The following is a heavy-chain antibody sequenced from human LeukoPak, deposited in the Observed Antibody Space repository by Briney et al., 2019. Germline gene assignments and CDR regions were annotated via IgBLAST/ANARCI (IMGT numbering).Heavy chain of an antibody. V-gene: IGHV3-21*01. J-gene: IGHJ4*02. D-gene: IGHD4-17*01. CDR1: GFTFSSYS. CDR3: AGEGHYGDPKCFDY. Sequence: PGGSLRLSCAASGFTFSSYSMNWVRQAPGKGLGWVSSISSSSSYIYYADSVKGRFTISRDNAKNSLYLQMNSLRAEDTAVYYCAGEGHYGDPKCFDYWGQGTLVTVSS. CDR2: ISSSSSYI.